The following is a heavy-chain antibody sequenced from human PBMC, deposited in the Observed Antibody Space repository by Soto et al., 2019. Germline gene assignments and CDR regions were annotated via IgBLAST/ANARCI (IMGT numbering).Heavy chain of an antibody. J-gene: IGHJ4*02. CDR3: ARVVKQLGRFLAF. Sequence: TEKRQAWIGNIYYSGSTYYNVSLKSRVTISIDTSKNQFSLTLSPVTAADTAVYYCARVVKQLGRFLAFWGQG. CDR2: IYYSGST. V-gene: IGHV4-39*01. D-gene: IGHD6-6*01.